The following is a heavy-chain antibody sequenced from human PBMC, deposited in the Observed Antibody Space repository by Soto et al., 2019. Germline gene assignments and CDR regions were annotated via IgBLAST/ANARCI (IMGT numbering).Heavy chain of an antibody. Sequence: GGSLRLSCAASGFTFDDYAMHWVRQAPGKGLEWVSGISWNSGSIGYADSVKGRFTISRDNAKNSLYLQMNSLRAEDTALYYCAKDCLGWNFAFDIWGQGTMVTVSS. CDR1: GFTFDDYA. CDR3: AKDCLGWNFAFDI. J-gene: IGHJ3*02. D-gene: IGHD1-7*01. V-gene: IGHV3-9*01. CDR2: ISWNSGSI.